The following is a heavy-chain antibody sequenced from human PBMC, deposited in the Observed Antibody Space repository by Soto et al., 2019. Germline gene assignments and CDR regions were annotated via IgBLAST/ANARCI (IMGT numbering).Heavy chain of an antibody. CDR3: ASVAVAGTRWFDP. J-gene: IGHJ5*02. D-gene: IGHD6-19*01. CDR1: GGSFSGYY. Sequence: QVQLQQWGAGLLKPSETLSLTCAVYGGSFSGYYWSWIRQPPGKGLEWIGEINHSGSTNYNPSLKSRVTISVDTSKNHFSLKLSSVTAADTAVYYCASVAVAGTRWFDPWGQGTLVTVSS. V-gene: IGHV4-34*01. CDR2: INHSGST.